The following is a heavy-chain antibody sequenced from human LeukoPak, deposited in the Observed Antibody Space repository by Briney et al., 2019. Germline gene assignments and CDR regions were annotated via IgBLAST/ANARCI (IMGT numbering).Heavy chain of an antibody. D-gene: IGHD2-15*01. V-gene: IGHV1-46*01. CDR3: ARSAYCSGGSCYQDY. Sequence: ASVKVSCKASGYTFTTYYMHWVRQAPGQGLEWMGIINPSGGSTRYAQKFQDRVTMTRDMSTSTAYMELRSLRSDDTAVYYCARSAYCSGGSCYQDYWGQGTLVTVSS. J-gene: IGHJ4*02. CDR2: INPSGGST. CDR1: GYTFTTYY.